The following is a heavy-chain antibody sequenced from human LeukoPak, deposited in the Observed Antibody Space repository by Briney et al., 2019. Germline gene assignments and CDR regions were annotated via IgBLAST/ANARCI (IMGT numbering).Heavy chain of an antibody. Sequence: PSETLSLTCAVYGGSFSGYYWSWIRQPPGKGLEWIGEINHSESTNYNPSLKSRSTISVDTSKNQFSLKLSSVTAADTAVYYCARGYCTNGVCSSDYFDYWGQGTLVTVSS. CDR2: INHSEST. CDR3: ARGYCTNGVCSSDYFDY. V-gene: IGHV4-34*09. D-gene: IGHD2-8*01. CDR1: GGSFSGYY. J-gene: IGHJ4*02.